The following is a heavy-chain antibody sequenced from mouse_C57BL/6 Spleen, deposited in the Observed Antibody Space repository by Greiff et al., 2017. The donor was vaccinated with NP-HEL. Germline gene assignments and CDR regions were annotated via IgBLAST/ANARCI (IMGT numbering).Heavy chain of an antibody. J-gene: IGHJ2*01. CDR3: ARSFITTDTRSYFDY. CDR1: GYAFSSYW. D-gene: IGHD1-1*01. V-gene: IGHV1-80*01. CDR2: IYPGDGDT. Sequence: VKLVESGAELVKPGASVKISCKASGYAFSSYWMNWVKQRPGKGLEWIGQIYPGDGDTNYNGKFKGKATLTADKSSSTAYMQLSSLTSEDSAVYFCARSFITTDTRSYFDYWGQGTTLTVSS.